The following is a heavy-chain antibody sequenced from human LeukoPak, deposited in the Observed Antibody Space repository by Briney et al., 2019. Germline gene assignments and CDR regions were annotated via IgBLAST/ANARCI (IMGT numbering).Heavy chain of an antibody. CDR3: ARGGRSAVAGTSPY. Sequence: GGSLRLSCVASGFTFSSYWMTWVRQAPGQGQEWVANIRQDGSEKYYVDSVKGRFTVSRDNAKNSVYLQMNSLRAEDTAVYYCARGGRSAVAGTSPYWGQGTLVTVSS. J-gene: IGHJ4*02. CDR2: IRQDGSEK. V-gene: IGHV3-7*04. D-gene: IGHD6-19*01. CDR1: GFTFSSYW.